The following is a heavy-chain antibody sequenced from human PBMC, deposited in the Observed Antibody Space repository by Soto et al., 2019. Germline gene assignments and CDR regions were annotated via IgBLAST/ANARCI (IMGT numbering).Heavy chain of an antibody. CDR3: AREKAYCSGGSCKYWYFDL. CDR2: IWYDGSNK. D-gene: IGHD2-15*01. Sequence: QVQLVESGGGVVQPGRSLRLSCAASGFTFSSYGMHWVRQAPGKGLAWVAVIWYDGSNKYYADSVKGRFTISRDNSKNTLYLQMNSLRAEDTAVYYCAREKAYCSGGSCKYWYFDLWGRGTLVTVSS. J-gene: IGHJ2*01. V-gene: IGHV3-33*01. CDR1: GFTFSSYG.